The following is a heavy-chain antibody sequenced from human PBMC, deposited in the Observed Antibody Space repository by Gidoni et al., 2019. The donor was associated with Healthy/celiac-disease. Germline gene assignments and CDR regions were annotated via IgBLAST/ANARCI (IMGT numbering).Heavy chain of an antibody. Sequence: QVQLVESGGGVVQPGRSLRLSCAASGFPFSSYGMHWVRQAPGKGLEWVAVISYDGSNKYYADSVKGRFTISRDNSKNTLYLQMNSLRAEDTAVYYCAKDALWFRELLNYYFDYWGQGTLVTVSS. D-gene: IGHD3-10*01. CDR2: ISYDGSNK. CDR1: GFPFSSYG. J-gene: IGHJ4*02. CDR3: AKDALWFRELLNYYFDY. V-gene: IGHV3-30*18.